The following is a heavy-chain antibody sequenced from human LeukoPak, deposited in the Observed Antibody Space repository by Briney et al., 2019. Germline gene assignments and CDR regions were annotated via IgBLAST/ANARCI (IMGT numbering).Heavy chain of an antibody. CDR3: ARVITAAGAYYMDV. CDR2: INTNTGNP. CDR1: GYTFTSYS. J-gene: IGHJ6*03. Sequence: ASVKVSCKASGYTFTSYSMNWVRQAPGQGLEWMGWINTNTGNPTYAQGFTGRFVFSLDTSVSTAYLQISSLKAEDTAVYYCARVITAAGAYYMDVWGKGTTVTISS. D-gene: IGHD6-13*01. V-gene: IGHV7-4-1*02.